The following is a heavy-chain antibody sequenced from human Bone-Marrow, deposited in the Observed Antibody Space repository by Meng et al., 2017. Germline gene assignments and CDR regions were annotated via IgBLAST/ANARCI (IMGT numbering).Heavy chain of an antibody. CDR3: VKDARGGDYNFEF. V-gene: IGHV3-9*01. CDR1: GFTFDDYA. Sequence: SLKISCEASGFTFDDYAMHWIRQGPGKGLEWVSGLSWRGDRIDYADSVKGRFTISRDNAKNPVYLQMSSLRSEDTALYYGVKDARGGDYNFEFWGQGTLVTVSS. J-gene: IGHJ4*02. CDR2: LSWRGDRI. D-gene: IGHD4-17*01.